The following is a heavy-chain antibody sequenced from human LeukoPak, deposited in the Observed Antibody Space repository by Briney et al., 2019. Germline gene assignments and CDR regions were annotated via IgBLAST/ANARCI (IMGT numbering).Heavy chain of an antibody. CDR2: INPNSGGT. CDR1: GYTFTGYY. D-gene: IGHD4-11*01. J-gene: IGHJ6*03. CDR3: ASRATVTTFNYYYYMDV. V-gene: IGHV1-2*02. Sequence: GASVEVSCKASGYTFTGYYMHWVRQAPGQGLEWMGWINPNSGGTNYAQKSQGRVTMTRDTSISTAYMELSRLRSDDTAVYYCASRATVTTFNYYYYMDVWGKGTTVTVSS.